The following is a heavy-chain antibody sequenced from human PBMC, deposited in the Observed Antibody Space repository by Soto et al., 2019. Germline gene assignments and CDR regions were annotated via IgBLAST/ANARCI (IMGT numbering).Heavy chain of an antibody. J-gene: IGHJ5*02. CDR1: GGSISSGGYY. CDR2: IYYSGST. CDR3: ARVKSVVVAATTGHYNWFDP. V-gene: IGHV4-31*03. D-gene: IGHD2-15*01. Sequence: PSETLSLTCTVSGGSISSGGYYWSWIRQHPGKGLEWIGYIYYSGSTYYNPSLKSRVTISVDTSKNQFSLKLSSVTAADTAVYYCARVKSVVVAATTGHYNWFDPWGQGTLVTVSS.